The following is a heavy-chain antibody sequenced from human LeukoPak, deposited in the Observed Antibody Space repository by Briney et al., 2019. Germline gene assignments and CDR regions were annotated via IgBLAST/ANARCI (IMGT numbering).Heavy chain of an antibody. CDR1: GYTFTKYY. D-gene: IGHD4-17*01. CDR3: ARDYGDSYYYYYYGMDV. Sequence: GASVKVSCKASGYTFTKYYMHWVRQAPGQGLEWMGIINPSGGTTSYAQKFQGRVTMTRDTSTSTVYMELSSLRSEDTAVYYCARDYGDSYYYYYYGMDVWGQGTTVTVSS. V-gene: IGHV1-46*01. CDR2: INPSGGTT. J-gene: IGHJ6*02.